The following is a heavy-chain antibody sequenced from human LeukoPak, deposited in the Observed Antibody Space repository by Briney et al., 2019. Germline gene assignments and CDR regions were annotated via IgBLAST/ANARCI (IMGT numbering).Heavy chain of an antibody. CDR1: GGTFSSYA. J-gene: IGHJ4*02. D-gene: IGHD4-17*01. V-gene: IGHV1-69*04. Sequence: SVKVSCKASGGTFSSYAISWVRQAPGHGLEWMGRIIPILGIANYAQKFQGRVTITADKSTSTAYMELNSLRSEDTAVYYCARVFYGDRGYYFDYWGQGTLVTVSS. CDR2: IIPILGIA. CDR3: ARVFYGDRGYYFDY.